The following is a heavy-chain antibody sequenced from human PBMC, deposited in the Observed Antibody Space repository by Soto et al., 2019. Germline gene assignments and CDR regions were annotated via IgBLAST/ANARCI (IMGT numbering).Heavy chain of an antibody. CDR3: VRQLLQDSSGWFD. D-gene: IGHD6-19*01. CDR2: ISGIANVM. CDR1: GLPFGVIP. Sequence: EVQLVGPGGGLVKPGGSRSFPWAAPGLPFGVIPRNWVRPVPGKGRQWVCSISGIANVMSYADSVRGRFTIPRANAKNSLYLELTSLRVEDTAVYYCVRQLLQDSSGWFDWGQGTLVTVSS. V-gene: IGHV3-48*01. J-gene: IGHJ4*02.